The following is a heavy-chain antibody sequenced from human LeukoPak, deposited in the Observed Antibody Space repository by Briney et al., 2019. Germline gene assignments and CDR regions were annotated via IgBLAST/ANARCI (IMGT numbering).Heavy chain of an antibody. CDR2: INHSGST. J-gene: IGHJ4*02. CDR1: GGSFSGYY. Sequence: KPSETLSLTCAVYGGSFSGYYWSWIRQPPGKGLEWIGEINHSGSTNYNPSLKSQVTISVDTSKNQFSLKLSSVTAADTAVYYCARGVSPDYWGQGTLVTVSS. V-gene: IGHV4-34*01. CDR3: ARGVSPDY.